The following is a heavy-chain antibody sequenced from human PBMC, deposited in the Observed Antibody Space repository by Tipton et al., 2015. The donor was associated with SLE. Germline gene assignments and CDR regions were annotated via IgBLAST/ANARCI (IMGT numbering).Heavy chain of an antibody. Sequence: GLVKPSETLSLTCAVYRGSFSGYYWSWIRRPPGKGLEWIGETTHSGKTNYNPSLKSRVTISADTSKNQFSLKLTSVTVADSAVYYCTRGGRGDGANPFDPWGQVTLVTVSS. D-gene: IGHD4/OR15-4a*01. CDR2: TTHSGKT. J-gene: IGHJ5*02. V-gene: IGHV4-34*01. CDR3: TRGGRGDGANPFDP. CDR1: RGSFSGYY.